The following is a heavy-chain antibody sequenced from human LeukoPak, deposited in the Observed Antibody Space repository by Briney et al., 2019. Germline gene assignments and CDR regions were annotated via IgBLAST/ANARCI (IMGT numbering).Heavy chain of an antibody. V-gene: IGHV1-2*02. CDR3: ARARCTGGSCYDY. D-gene: IGHD2-15*01. J-gene: IGHJ4*02. CDR2: INPNSGGT. CDR1: GYTFTVYY. Sequence: ASAKVSCKASGYTFTVYYMHWVRQAPGQGLEWMGWINPNSGGTNSAQKFQGRVTMTRDTSISTAYMELSSLRSDDTAVYYCARARCTGGSCYDYWGQGTLVTVSS.